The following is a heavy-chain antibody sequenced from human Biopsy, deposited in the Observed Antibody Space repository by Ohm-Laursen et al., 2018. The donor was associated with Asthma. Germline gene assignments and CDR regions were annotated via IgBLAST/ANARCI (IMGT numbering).Heavy chain of an antibody. V-gene: IGHV3-23*01. CDR2: ISDGGHST. CDR3: ARGGYCSGVTCFPFDR. D-gene: IGHD6-19*01. J-gene: IGHJ4*02. Sequence: SLRLSCAASGFTFSSYAMNWVRRAPGKGLEWVAVISDGGHSTNYADSVRGRFTVSRDDSRDTLYLHLNSLTAEDTAVYFCARGGYCSGVTCFPFDRWGQGTRVSVSS. CDR1: GFTFSSYA.